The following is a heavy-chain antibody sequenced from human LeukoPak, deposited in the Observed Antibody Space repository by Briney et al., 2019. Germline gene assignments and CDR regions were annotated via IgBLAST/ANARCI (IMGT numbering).Heavy chain of an antibody. J-gene: IGHJ4*02. CDR1: GGSISSYY. CDR3: ARVGSGCFDF. D-gene: IGHD6-19*01. CDR2: VYYSGNT. V-gene: IGHV4-59*01. Sequence: ASETLSLTCTVSGGSISSYYWSWIRQPPGKGLEWIGYVYYSGNTTYNPSLKSRLTISIDTSKNQFSLKLSSVTAADTAVYYCARVGSGCFDFWGQGTLVTVSS.